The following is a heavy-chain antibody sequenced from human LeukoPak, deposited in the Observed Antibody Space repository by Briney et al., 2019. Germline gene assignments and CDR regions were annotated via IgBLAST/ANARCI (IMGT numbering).Heavy chain of an antibody. CDR1: GGSFSGYY. J-gene: IGHJ4*02. Sequence: PSETLSLACAVYGGSFSGYYWSWIRQPPGKGLEWIGETNHSGSTNYNPSLKSRVTISVDTSKNQFSLKLSSVTAADTAVYYCARGRVVVVAATGHYFDYWGQGTLVTVSS. D-gene: IGHD2-15*01. V-gene: IGHV4-34*01. CDR2: TNHSGST. CDR3: ARGRVVVVAATGHYFDY.